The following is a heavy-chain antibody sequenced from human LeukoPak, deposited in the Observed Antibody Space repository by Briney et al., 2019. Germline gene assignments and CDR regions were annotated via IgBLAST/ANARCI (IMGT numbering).Heavy chain of an antibody. D-gene: IGHD3-10*01. V-gene: IGHV3-30-3*01. CDR2: ISYDGSNK. J-gene: IGHJ5*02. CDR1: GFTFSSYA. CDR3: ARGGDRITQCPFDP. Sequence: GGSLRLSCAASGFTFSSYAMHWVRQAPGKGLEWVAVISYDGSNKYYADSVKGRFTISRDNSKNTLYLQMNSLRAEDTAVYYCARGGDRITQCPFDPWGQGTLVTVSS.